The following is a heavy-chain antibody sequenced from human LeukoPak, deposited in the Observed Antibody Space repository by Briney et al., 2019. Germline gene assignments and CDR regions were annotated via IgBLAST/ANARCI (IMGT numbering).Heavy chain of an antibody. D-gene: IGHD1-26*01. CDR2: MNPNSGNT. J-gene: IGHJ4*02. CDR3: ARGLRIVGATPLGY. CDR1: GYTFTSYD. Sequence: ASVKVSCKPSGYTFTSYDINWVRQATGQGLEWMGWMNPNSGNTGYAQKFQGRVTMTRNTSISTAYMELSSLRSEDTAVYYCARGLRIVGATPLGYWGQGTLVTVSS. V-gene: IGHV1-8*01.